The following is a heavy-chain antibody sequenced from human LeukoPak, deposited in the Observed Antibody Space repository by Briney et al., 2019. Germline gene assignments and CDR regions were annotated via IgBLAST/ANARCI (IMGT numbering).Heavy chain of an antibody. CDR2: ISASSVMT. Sequence: GGSLRLSCAASGFTVSDYAMTWVRQAPGKGLEWVSSISASSVMTYYADSVKGRFTVSRDNSKNSLYLQMKSLTAADTAVYYCAKDRSIGTYYTFDHWGQGTLVSVSS. J-gene: IGHJ4*02. CDR3: AKDRSIGTYYTFDH. D-gene: IGHD1-26*01. V-gene: IGHV3-23*01. CDR1: GFTVSDYA.